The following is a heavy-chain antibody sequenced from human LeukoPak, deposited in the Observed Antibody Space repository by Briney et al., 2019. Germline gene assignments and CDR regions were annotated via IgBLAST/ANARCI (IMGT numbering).Heavy chain of an antibody. V-gene: IGHV1-46*03. Sequence: ASVKVSCKASGYTFTSNFMYWVRQAPGQGLEWMGLINPIDGDTNYAQKFQGRVTMTRDTSTSTVYMELSSLRSEDTALYYCARGYCSSASCSPGAYWGQGTLVTVSS. J-gene: IGHJ4*02. D-gene: IGHD2-2*01. CDR3: ARGYCSSASCSPGAY. CDR2: INPIDGDT. CDR1: GYTFTSNF.